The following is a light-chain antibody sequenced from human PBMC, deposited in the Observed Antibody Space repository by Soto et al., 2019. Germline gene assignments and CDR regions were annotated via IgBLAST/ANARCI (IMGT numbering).Light chain of an antibody. Sequence: QSALTQPPSASGSPGQSVSISCTGTSSDVGTYNYVSWYQQHPGKAPKLMIYEVTKRPSGVPDRFSGSKSGNTASLTVSGLQSEDEADYYCTSYAGSNNFPFVFGTGTKLTVL. CDR3: TSYAGSNNFPFV. CDR2: EVT. V-gene: IGLV2-8*01. CDR1: SSDVGTYNY. J-gene: IGLJ1*01.